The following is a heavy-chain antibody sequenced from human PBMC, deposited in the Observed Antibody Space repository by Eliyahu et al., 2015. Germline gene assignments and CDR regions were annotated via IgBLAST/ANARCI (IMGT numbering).Heavy chain of an antibody. CDR2: IYTSGST. CDR3: ARDLNPVTLFDY. J-gene: IGHJ4*02. V-gene: IGHV4-4*07. CDR1: GGSISSYY. D-gene: IGHD2-21*02. Sequence: QVQLQESGPGLVKPSETLSLTCTXXGGSISSYYWTWIRQPAGKGLEWIGRIYTSGSTNYNPSLKSRVTMSVDTSKNQFSLRLSSVTAADTAVYYCARDLNPVTLFDYWGQGTLVTVSS.